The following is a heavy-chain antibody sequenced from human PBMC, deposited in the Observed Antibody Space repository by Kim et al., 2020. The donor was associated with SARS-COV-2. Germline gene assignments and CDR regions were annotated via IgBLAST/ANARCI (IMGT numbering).Heavy chain of an antibody. CDR3: ATEGY. Sequence: GGSLRLSCAASGSTFSSYSMNWVRQAPGKGLEWVSFISGSSSYIYYADSVRGRFTISRDNAKNSLYLQMNSLRAEDTAVYYCATEGYWGQGTLVTVSS. CDR2: ISGSSSYI. V-gene: IGHV3-21*01. CDR1: GSTFSSYS. J-gene: IGHJ4*02.